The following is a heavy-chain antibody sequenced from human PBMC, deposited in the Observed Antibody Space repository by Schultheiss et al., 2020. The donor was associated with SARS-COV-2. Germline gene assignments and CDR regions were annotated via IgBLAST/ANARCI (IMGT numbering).Heavy chain of an antibody. CDR3: ARVGWFGELLGGMDV. CDR2: ISSSSSYT. CDR1: GFTFSDYY. D-gene: IGHD3-10*01. J-gene: IGHJ6*02. V-gene: IGHV3-11*05. Sequence: GGSLRLSCAASGFTFSDYYMSWIRQAPGKGLEWVSYISSSSSYTNYADSVKGRFTISRDNAKNSLYLQMNSLRAEDTAVYYCARVGWFGELLGGMDVWGQGTTVTVSS.